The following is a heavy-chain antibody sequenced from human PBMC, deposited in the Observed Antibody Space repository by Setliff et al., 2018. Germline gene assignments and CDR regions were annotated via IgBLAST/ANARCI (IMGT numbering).Heavy chain of an antibody. Sequence: AGGSLRLSCAASGFTFSNYAMSWVRQAPGKGLEWVSAISGSGAISYADSVKGRFTVSRYNSKNTLYLQMNSQRGEDTAVYYCAKDTGYYFDYWGQGTLVTVSS. J-gene: IGHJ4*02. D-gene: IGHD4-4*01. CDR3: AKDTGYYFDY. V-gene: IGHV3-23*01. CDR2: ISGSGAI. CDR1: GFTFSNYA.